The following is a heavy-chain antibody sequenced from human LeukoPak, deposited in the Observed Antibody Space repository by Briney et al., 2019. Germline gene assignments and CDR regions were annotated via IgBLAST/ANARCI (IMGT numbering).Heavy chain of an antibody. D-gene: IGHD3-10*01. V-gene: IGHV3-23*01. CDR3: ARPQGVVLSPFDY. J-gene: IGHJ4*02. CDR2: ITRSADRT. Sequence: GESLRLSCAASGFPFHTYAMSWLRQAPGKGLAWVSAITRSADRTHYPDSVKGRFTLFRDNSQKLVLLQLNRLRADAPAVVFFARPQGVVLSPFDYWGQGTLVTVSA. CDR1: GFPFHTYA.